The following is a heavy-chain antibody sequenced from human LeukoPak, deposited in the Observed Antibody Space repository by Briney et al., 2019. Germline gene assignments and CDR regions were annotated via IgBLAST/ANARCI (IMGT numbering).Heavy chain of an antibody. J-gene: IGHJ1*01. Sequence: SQTLSLTCTVSGGSISSGGYYWSWIRQHPGKGLEWIGYIYYSGSTNYNPSLKSRVTISVDTSKNQFSLKLSSVTAADTAVYYCARGPWNGSGSYYKIGYFQHWGRGTLVTVSS. D-gene: IGHD3-10*01. CDR3: ARGPWNGSGSYYKIGYFQH. V-gene: IGHV4-31*03. CDR1: GGSISSGGYY. CDR2: IYYSGST.